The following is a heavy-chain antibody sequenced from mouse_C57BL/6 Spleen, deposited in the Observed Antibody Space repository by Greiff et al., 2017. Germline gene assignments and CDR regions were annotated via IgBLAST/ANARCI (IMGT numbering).Heavy chain of an antibody. CDR2: IRLKSDNYAT. Sequence: EVMLVESGGGLVQPGGSMKLSCVASGFTFSNYWMNWVRQSPEKGLEWVAQIRLKSDNYATHYAESVKGRFTISRDDSKSSVYLQMNNLRAEDTGIYYCTVYSSYWYFDVWGTGTTVTVSS. CDR3: TVYSSYWYFDV. V-gene: IGHV6-3*01. CDR1: GFTFSNYW. D-gene: IGHD2-12*01. J-gene: IGHJ1*03.